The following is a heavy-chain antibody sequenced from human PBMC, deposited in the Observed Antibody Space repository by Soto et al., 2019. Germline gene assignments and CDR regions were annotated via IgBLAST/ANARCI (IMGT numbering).Heavy chain of an antibody. CDR3: ARQTDDILTGHEALAS. Sequence: PSETLSLTCTVSGCSITNYYWSWVRQSPGKGLEWIGYVYYSGTTNYNPTLKSRITILVDTSENQFSLKLTSVTAADTAVYYCARQTDDILTGHEALASWGQGTVVPVAS. CDR2: VYYSGTT. CDR1: GCSITNYY. J-gene: IGHJ3*02. D-gene: IGHD3-9*01. V-gene: IGHV4-59*08.